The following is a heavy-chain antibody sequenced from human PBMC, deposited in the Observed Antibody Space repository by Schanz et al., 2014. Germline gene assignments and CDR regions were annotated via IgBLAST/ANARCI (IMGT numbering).Heavy chain of an antibody. D-gene: IGHD3-3*01. Sequence: QVQLVQSAPEVKKPGASVKVSYKASGYTFTSYYMHWVRQAPGQGLEWMGIINPSGGSTSYAKKFQDRFTMTRDTSTTTVYMELSSLRSDDTAMYYCVTEERMESGTWAKAFDIWGQGTWVTVSS. CDR1: GYTFTSYY. CDR2: INPSGGST. V-gene: IGHV1-46*01. CDR3: VTEERMESGTWAKAFDI. J-gene: IGHJ3*02.